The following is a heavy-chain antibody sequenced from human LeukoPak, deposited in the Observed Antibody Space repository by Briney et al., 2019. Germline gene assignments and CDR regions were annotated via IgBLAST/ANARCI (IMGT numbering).Heavy chain of an antibody. CDR3: ARKRRGYCSSTSCNLDY. V-gene: IGHV4-39*01. Sequence: SETLSLTCTVSGGSMTSRNYYWGWIRQPPGKGPEWIGSIYYSGSTDYNPSLKDRVTIYVDTSKNRFSLKLSSVTAADTAVYYCARKRRGYCSSTSCNLDYWGQGTLVTVSS. J-gene: IGHJ4*02. CDR1: GGSMTSRNYY. CDR2: IYYSGST. D-gene: IGHD2-2*01.